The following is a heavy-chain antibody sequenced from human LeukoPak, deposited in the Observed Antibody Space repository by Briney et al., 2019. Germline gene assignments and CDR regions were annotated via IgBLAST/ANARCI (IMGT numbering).Heavy chain of an antibody. CDR3: ARHWTDSSGYYPFDY. J-gene: IGHJ4*02. CDR2: IYYSGST. Sequence: SETLSLTCTVSGGSISSSNYYWGWIRQPPGKGLEWIGSIYYSGSTYYNPPLKSRVTISVDTSKNQFSLKLSSVTAADTAVFYCARHWTDSSGYYPFDYWGQGTLVTVSS. V-gene: IGHV4-39*01. D-gene: IGHD3-22*01. CDR1: GGSISSSNYY.